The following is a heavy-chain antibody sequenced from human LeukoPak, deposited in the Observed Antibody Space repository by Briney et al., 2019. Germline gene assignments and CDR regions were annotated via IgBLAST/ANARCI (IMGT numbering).Heavy chain of an antibody. D-gene: IGHD2-15*01. J-gene: IGHJ4*02. CDR3: ARHRGRILRDMGFDY. V-gene: IGHV4-39*01. Sequence: SETLSLTCTVSGGSISSSSYYWGWIRQPPGKGLEWIGSIYYSGSTYYNPSLKSRVTISVDTSKNQFSLKLSSVTAAGTAVYYCARHRGRILRDMGFDYWGQGTLVTVSS. CDR1: GGSISSSSYY. CDR2: IYYSGST.